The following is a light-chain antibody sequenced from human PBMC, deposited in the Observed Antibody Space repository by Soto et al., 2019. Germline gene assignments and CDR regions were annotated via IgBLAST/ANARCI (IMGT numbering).Light chain of an antibody. CDR3: QQYGSSLGVT. Sequence: EIVLTQSPGTLSLSPGERATLSCRASQSVSSNLAWYQQKPGQAPRLLIYGASSRATGIPDRFSGSGSGTDFTLTISRLEPEDFAVYYCQQYGSSLGVTSCGGTKADIK. J-gene: IGKJ4*01. CDR2: GAS. CDR1: QSVSSN. V-gene: IGKV3-20*01.